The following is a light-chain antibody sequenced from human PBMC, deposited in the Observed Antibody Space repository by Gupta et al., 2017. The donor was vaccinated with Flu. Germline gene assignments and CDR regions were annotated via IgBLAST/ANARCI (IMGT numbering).Light chain of an antibody. CDR3: QVGDSSSDHV. Sequence: SFVLTQPPSATVPPGQTARITCGGNNIGSKSVHWNQRKPGQAHMLVVYDDSDRPSGVPGRFSDSNSGNTATLTISRVDVGEGADYYYQVGDSSSDHVFGTGTKVTVL. J-gene: IGLJ1*01. CDR2: DDS. V-gene: IGLV3-21*02. CDR1: NIGSKS.